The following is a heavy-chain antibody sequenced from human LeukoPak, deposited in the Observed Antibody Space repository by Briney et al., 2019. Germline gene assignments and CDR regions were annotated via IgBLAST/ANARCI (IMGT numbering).Heavy chain of an antibody. CDR2: IYYSGST. CDR1: GGSISSYY. D-gene: IGHD3-10*01. CDR3: ASFHGAA. J-gene: IGHJ5*02. Sequence: PPETLSLTCTVSGGSISSYYWSWIRQPPGKGLEWIGYIYYSGSTNYNPSLKSRVTISVDTSKNQFSLKLSSVTAADTAVYYCASFHGAAWGQGTLVTVSS. V-gene: IGHV4-59*08.